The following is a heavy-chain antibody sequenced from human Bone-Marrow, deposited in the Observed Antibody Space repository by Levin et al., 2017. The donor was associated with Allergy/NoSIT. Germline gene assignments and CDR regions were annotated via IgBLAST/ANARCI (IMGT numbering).Heavy chain of an antibody. CDR2: ISGSGGST. D-gene: IGHD3-3*01. Sequence: ASVKVSCAASGFTFSSYAMSWVRQAPGKGLEWVSAISGSGGSTYYADSVKGRFTISRDNSKTTLYLQMNSLRAEDTAVYYCAKALEYYELAGVFQHWGQGTLVTVSS. CDR1: GFTFSSYA. J-gene: IGHJ1*01. CDR3: AKALEYYELAGVFQH. V-gene: IGHV3-23*01.